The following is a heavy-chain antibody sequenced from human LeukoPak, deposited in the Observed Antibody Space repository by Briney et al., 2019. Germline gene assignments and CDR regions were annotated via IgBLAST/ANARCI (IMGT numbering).Heavy chain of an antibody. CDR2: IYTSGNT. D-gene: IGHD5-18*01. Sequence: SETLSLTCTVSGGSISSYYWSWIRQPPGKGLEWIGYIYTSGNTNYNPSLKSRVTISVDTSKNQFSLKLSSVTAADTAVYYCARGGIQTFSYYYYYMDVRGKGTTVTVSS. V-gene: IGHV4-4*09. CDR1: GGSISSYY. CDR3: ARGGIQTFSYYYYYMDV. J-gene: IGHJ6*03.